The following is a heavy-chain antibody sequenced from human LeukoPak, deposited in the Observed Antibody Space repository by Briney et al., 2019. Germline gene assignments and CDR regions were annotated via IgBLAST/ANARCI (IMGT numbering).Heavy chain of an antibody. CDR1: GYTFTSYG. Sequence: ASVKVSCKASGYTFTSYGISWARQAPGQGLEWMGWISAYNGNTNYAQKLQGRVTMTTDTSTSTAYMELRSLRSDDTAVYYCATARGNSSSWNDYYYYGMDVWGQGTTVTVSS. CDR3: ATARGNSSSWNDYYYYGMDV. D-gene: IGHD6-13*01. V-gene: IGHV1-18*01. CDR2: ISAYNGNT. J-gene: IGHJ6*02.